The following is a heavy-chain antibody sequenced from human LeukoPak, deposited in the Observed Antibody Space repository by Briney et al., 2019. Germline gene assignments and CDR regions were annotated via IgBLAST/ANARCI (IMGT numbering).Heavy chain of an antibody. CDR1: GFTFSRVA. D-gene: IGHD3-22*01. CDR3: ARGKYDSSPFLQH. V-gene: IGHV3-30-3*01. J-gene: IGHJ1*01. Sequence: GGSLRLSCAASGFTFSRVAMHWVRQAPGKGLEWVAVISYHGTNKYYADSVKGRFTISRDNAKNSMYLQMNSLRAEDTAVYYCARGKYDSSPFLQHWGQGTLVTVSS. CDR2: ISYHGTNK.